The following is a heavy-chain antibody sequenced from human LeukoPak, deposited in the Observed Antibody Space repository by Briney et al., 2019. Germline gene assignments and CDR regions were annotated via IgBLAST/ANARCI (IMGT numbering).Heavy chain of an antibody. D-gene: IGHD6-13*01. CDR1: GFTFSSYD. CDR3: ARGGPYSSSWYYFDY. Sequence: GGSLRLSCTASGFTFSSYDMSWVRQAPGKGLEWVANIKQDGSEKYYVDSVKGRFTISRDNAKNSLYLQMNSLRAEDTAVYYCARGGPYSSSWYYFDYWGQGTLVTVSS. V-gene: IGHV3-7*01. CDR2: IKQDGSEK. J-gene: IGHJ4*02.